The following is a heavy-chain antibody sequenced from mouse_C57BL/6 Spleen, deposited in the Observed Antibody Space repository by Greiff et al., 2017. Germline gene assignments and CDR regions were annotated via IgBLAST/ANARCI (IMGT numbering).Heavy chain of an antibody. CDR1: GYAFSSSW. CDR3: ARGGYPWFVY. CDR2: IYPGDGDT. V-gene: IGHV1-82*01. J-gene: IGHJ3*01. D-gene: IGHD2-2*01. Sequence: QVQLKESGPELVKPGASVKISCKASGYAFSSSWMNWVKQRPGKGLEWIGRIYPGDGDTNYNGKFKGKATLTADKSSSTAYMQLSSLTSEDSAVYFCARGGYPWFVYWGQGTLVTVSA.